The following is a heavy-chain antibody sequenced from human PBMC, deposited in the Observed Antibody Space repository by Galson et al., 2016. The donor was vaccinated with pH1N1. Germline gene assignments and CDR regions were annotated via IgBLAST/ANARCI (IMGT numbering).Heavy chain of an antibody. V-gene: IGHV3-7*01. D-gene: IGHD4-17*01. Sequence: SLRLSCAASGFSFRSYWMGWVRQAPGKGLEWVANIYQDGSQKIYVDSVKGRFTISRDNTKNSLYLKMNSLRVEDTAVYYCARVGAYGDYAPLNNWFNPWGQGTQVTVSS. CDR1: GFSFRSYW. J-gene: IGHJ5*02. CDR3: ARVGAYGDYAPLNNWFNP. CDR2: IYQDGSQK.